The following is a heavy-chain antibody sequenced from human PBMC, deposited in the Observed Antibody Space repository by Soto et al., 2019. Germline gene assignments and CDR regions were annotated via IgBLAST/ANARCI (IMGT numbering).Heavy chain of an antibody. J-gene: IGHJ5*02. V-gene: IGHV3-9*01. CDR2: ISWNGGTI. Sequence: EVQLVESGGGLVQPGRSLRLSCAASGFTFDDYAMHWVRQAPGKGLEWVSGISWNGGTIVYADSVKGRFTISRDNARNSLYLQMNSLRAEDTALYYCAKDLRTGWFDGGWFDPWGQGTLVTVSS. CDR1: GFTFDDYA. D-gene: IGHD6-19*01. CDR3: AKDLRTGWFDGGWFDP.